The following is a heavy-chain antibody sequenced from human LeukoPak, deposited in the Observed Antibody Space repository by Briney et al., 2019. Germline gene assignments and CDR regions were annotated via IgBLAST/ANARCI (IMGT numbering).Heavy chain of an antibody. J-gene: IGHJ5*02. Sequence: SVKVSCKASGGTFSSYAISWVRQAPGQGLEWMGGIIPIFGTANYAQKFQGRVTITTDESTSTAYMELSSLRSVDTAVYYCARDNYAGANWFDPWGQGTLVTVSS. CDR2: IIPIFGTA. CDR1: GGTFSSYA. D-gene: IGHD1-7*01. CDR3: ARDNYAGANWFDP. V-gene: IGHV1-69*05.